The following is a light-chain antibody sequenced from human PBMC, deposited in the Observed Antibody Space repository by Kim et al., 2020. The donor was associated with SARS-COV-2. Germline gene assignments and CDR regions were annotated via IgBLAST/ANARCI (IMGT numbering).Light chain of an antibody. CDR1: QSIGDNS. Sequence: LSPGDSATLSCRTSQSIGDNSLAWYHQKPGQAPRLLIYDASIRATGIPDRFSGSGSGTDFTLTINGLEPEDFAMFYCHQYFSSRPTFGQGTKLEIK. V-gene: IGKV3-20*01. CDR3: HQYFSSRPT. CDR2: DAS. J-gene: IGKJ1*01.